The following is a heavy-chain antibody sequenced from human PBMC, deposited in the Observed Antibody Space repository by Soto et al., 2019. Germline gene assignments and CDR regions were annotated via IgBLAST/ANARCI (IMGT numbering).Heavy chain of an antibody. Sequence: GGSLGLSCAPSGFTFGSYSMNWVRQAPGKGLEWVSSISSSSSYIYYAESVKGRFTISRDNAKNSLYLQMNSLRAEHTAVYYCARVNYYESSRYIFWGQAALVTVTS. V-gene: IGHV3-21*01. CDR3: ARVNYYESSRYIF. CDR1: GFTFGSYS. J-gene: IGHJ4*02. CDR2: ISSSSSYI. D-gene: IGHD3-22*01.